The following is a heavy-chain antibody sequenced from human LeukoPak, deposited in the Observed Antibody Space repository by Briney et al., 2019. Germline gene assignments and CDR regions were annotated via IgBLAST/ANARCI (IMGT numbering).Heavy chain of an antibody. CDR2: IYSGGST. Sequence: GGSLRLSCAASGFTVSSNYMSWVRQAPGKGLEWVSVIYSGGSTYYADSVKGRFTISRDNSKNTLYLQMNSLRAEDTAVYYCARGLGESPYYFDYWGQGTLVTVSS. CDR1: GFTVSSNY. J-gene: IGHJ4*02. D-gene: IGHD3-16*01. CDR3: ARGLGESPYYFDY. V-gene: IGHV3-53*01.